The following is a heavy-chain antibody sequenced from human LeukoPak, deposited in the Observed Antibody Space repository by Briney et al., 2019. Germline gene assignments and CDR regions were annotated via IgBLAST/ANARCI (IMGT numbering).Heavy chain of an antibody. CDR2: ISSSSSYI. CDR3: AIAVAAANYFDY. Sequence: GGSLRLSCAASGFTFSGYSMNWVRQAPGKGLEWVSSISSSSSYIYYADSVKGRFTISRDNAKNSLYLQMNSLRAEDTAVYYCAIAVAAANYFDYWGQGTLVTVSS. V-gene: IGHV3-21*01. CDR1: GFTFSGYS. J-gene: IGHJ4*02. D-gene: IGHD6-19*01.